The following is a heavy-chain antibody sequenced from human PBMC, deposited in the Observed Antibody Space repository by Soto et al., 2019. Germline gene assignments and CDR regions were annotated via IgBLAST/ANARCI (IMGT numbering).Heavy chain of an antibody. Sequence: SETLSLTCTVSGGSISSSSYYWGWIRQPPGKGPEWIGYIYYSGSTNYNPSLKSRVTISVDTSKNQFSLKLSSVTAADTAVYYCARLYCSGGSCYVDHWFDPWGQGTLVTVPQ. V-gene: IGHV4-61*05. CDR2: IYYSGST. J-gene: IGHJ5*02. D-gene: IGHD2-15*01. CDR3: ARLYCSGGSCYVDHWFDP. CDR1: GGSISSSSYY.